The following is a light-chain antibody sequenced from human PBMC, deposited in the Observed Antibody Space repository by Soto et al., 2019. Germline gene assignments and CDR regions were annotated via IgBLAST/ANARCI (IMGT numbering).Light chain of an antibody. J-gene: IGKJ1*01. Sequence: AIRMTQSPSSHSASAEDRVTITCRASQKVSNFLVWDQHKPGKAPNLLIYDASTFQSGVPSRFSGSGSGTEFTLTISSLQPDDFATYYCQHYNSYSEAFGQGTKVDIK. CDR3: QHYNSYSEA. CDR1: QKVSNF. CDR2: DAS. V-gene: IGKV1-8*01.